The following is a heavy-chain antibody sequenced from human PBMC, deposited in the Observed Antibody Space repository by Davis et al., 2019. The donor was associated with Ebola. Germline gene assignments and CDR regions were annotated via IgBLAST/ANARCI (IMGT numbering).Heavy chain of an antibody. CDR3: ARAYDYIWGSYRSAWGY. CDR1: GGSFSGYY. J-gene: IGHJ4*02. D-gene: IGHD3-16*02. CDR2: INHSGST. Sequence: PSETLSLTCAVYGGSFSGYYWSWIRQPPGKGLEWIGEINHSGSTNYNPSLKSRVTISVDTSKNQFSLKLSSVTAADTAVYYCARAYDYIWGSYRSAWGYWGQGTLVTVSS. V-gene: IGHV4-34*01.